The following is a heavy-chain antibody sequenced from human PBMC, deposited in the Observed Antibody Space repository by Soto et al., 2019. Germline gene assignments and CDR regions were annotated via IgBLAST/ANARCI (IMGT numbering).Heavy chain of an antibody. CDR3: ARDLYGGYTYGPGDY. CDR1: GYTFTSYG. D-gene: IGHD5-18*01. J-gene: IGHJ4*02. Sequence: ASVKVSCKASGYTFTSYGISWVRQAPGQGLEWMGWISAYNGNTNYAQKLQGRVTMTTDTSTSTAYMELNSLRAEDTAVYYCARDLYGGYTYGPGDYWGQGALVTVSS. V-gene: IGHV1-18*04. CDR2: ISAYNGNT.